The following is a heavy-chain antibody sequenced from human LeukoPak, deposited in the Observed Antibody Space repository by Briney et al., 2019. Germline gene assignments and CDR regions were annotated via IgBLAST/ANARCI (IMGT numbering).Heavy chain of an antibody. Sequence: SETLYLTCSVSGHSITTGYFWAWIRQSPGKGLEWIASVSHSGTTYYNPPLKSRVTISLDTSRNQLSLKLSSVTAADTAVYYCVTDVLLCGGNICNFFDPWGQGTLVTVSS. CDR1: GHSITTGYF. CDR2: VSHSGTT. V-gene: IGHV4-38-2*02. D-gene: IGHD2-15*01. CDR3: VTDVLLCGGNICNFFDP. J-gene: IGHJ5*01.